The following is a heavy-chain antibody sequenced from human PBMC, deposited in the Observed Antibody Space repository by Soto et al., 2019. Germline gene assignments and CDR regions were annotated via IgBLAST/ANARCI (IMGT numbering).Heavy chain of an antibody. V-gene: IGHV4-59*01. CDR1: GGSISRYY. J-gene: IGHJ5*02. CDR2: IHYSGST. D-gene: IGHD6-19*01. CDR3: ARVPAVASTIPSLWFDP. Sequence: PSETLSLTCNVSGGSISRYYWSWIRQPPGKGLEWIGYIHYSGSTKYNPSLKSRVTISVDTSKNQFSLKLTSVTAADTAMYFCARVPAVASTIPSLWFDPWGQGTLVTVSS.